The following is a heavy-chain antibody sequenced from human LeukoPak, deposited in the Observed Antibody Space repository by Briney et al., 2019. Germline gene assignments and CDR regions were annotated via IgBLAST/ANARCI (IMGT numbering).Heavy chain of an antibody. CDR2: INPLGGST. CDR3: ARVNDFWSGSWDS. J-gene: IGHJ4*02. Sequence: ASVKVSCEASGYPFTTFYVHWVRQAPGQGLEWMGIINPLGGSTNYAHKFQGRLTMTRDTSTNTAYMDLSSLRPEDTAVYYCARVNDFWSGSWDSWGQGTLVTVSS. CDR1: GYPFTTFY. D-gene: IGHD3-3*01. V-gene: IGHV1-46*01.